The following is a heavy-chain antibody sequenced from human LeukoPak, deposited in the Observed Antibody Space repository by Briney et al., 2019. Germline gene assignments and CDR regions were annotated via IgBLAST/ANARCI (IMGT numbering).Heavy chain of an antibody. CDR2: IWYDGSIK. Sequence: GGSLRLSCAASGFPLSTYGIHWVRQAPGKGLEWVAVIWYDGSIKYYADSVKGRFTISRDNSKNTLYLQMNSLRAEDTAIYYCARAVGPFDYWGQGTLVTVST. V-gene: IGHV3-33*01. D-gene: IGHD1-26*01. J-gene: IGHJ4*02. CDR1: GFPLSTYG. CDR3: ARAVGPFDY.